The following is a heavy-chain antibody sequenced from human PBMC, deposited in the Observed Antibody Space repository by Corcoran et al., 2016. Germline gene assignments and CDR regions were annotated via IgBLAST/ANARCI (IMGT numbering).Heavy chain of an antibody. J-gene: IGHJ3*02. CDR3: GGWGITVRYRDSGAFDI. V-gene: IGHV4-31*03. CDR1: GGSISSGGYY. D-gene: IGHD3-22*01. CDR2: IYYSGST. Sequence: QVQLQESGPGLVKPSQTLSLTCTVSGGSISSGGYYWSWIRQHPGKGLEWIGYIYYSGSTYYNPSLKSRVTISVDTSKNQFSLKLSSVTAGDTAVDWCGGWGITVRYRDSGAFDIWGQGTMVTVSS.